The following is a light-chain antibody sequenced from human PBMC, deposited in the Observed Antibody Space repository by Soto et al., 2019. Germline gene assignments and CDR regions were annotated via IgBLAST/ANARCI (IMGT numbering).Light chain of an antibody. Sequence: QSVLTQPPSAFGSPGQSVTISCTGTSSDVGGYNYVSWYQQHPGKAPKLMIYDVSKRPSGVPDRFSGSKSGNTASLTVSGLQAEDEADYYCSSYAGTNIHYVFGTGTKVTV. CDR3: SSYAGTNIHYV. J-gene: IGLJ1*01. CDR1: SSDVGGYNY. V-gene: IGLV2-8*01. CDR2: DVS.